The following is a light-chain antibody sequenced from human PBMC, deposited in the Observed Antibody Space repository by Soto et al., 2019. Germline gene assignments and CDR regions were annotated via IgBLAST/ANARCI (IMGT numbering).Light chain of an antibody. CDR3: QQLNSYPHT. Sequence: DIQLTQSPSFLSASVGDRVTITCRASQGISSYLAWYQQKPGKAPKLLISAASTLQSGVPSRFSGSGSGTEFTLTISSLQPEDFATYYCQQLNSYPHTFGGGTKVEIK. J-gene: IGKJ4*01. CDR2: AAS. V-gene: IGKV1-9*01. CDR1: QGISSY.